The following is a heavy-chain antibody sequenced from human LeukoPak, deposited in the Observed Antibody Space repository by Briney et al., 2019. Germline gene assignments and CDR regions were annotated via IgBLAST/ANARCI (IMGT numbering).Heavy chain of an antibody. J-gene: IGHJ4*02. Sequence: GGSLRLSCAASGFTFSSYAMSWVRQAPGKGLEWVSAISGSGGSTYYADSVKGRFTISRDNSKNTLFLQMNSLRAEDTAVYYCARSVGAPPRLDYWGQGTLVTVSS. D-gene: IGHD1-26*01. CDR2: ISGSGGST. CDR1: GFTFSSYA. V-gene: IGHV3-23*01. CDR3: ARSVGAPPRLDY.